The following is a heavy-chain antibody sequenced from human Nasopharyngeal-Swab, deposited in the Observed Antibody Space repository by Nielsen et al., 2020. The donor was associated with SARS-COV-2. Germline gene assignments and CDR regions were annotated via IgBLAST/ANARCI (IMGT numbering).Heavy chain of an antibody. V-gene: IGHV5-51*01. J-gene: IGHJ3*02. CDR1: GYSFTTYW. CDR3: ARTAIEGGYYRGDAFDI. CDR2: IYPGDSDT. Sequence: GESLKISCEASGYSFTTYWIAWVRQMPGKGLEWMGIIYPGDSDTRYSPSFQGQVTISADKSINTAYLQWSSLKASDTAMYYCARTAIEGGYYRGDAFDIWGQGTMVTVSS. D-gene: IGHD3-22*01.